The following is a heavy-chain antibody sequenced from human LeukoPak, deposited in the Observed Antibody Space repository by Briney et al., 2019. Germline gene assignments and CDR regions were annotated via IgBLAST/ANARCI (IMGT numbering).Heavy chain of an antibody. CDR2: IYPGDSDT. D-gene: IGHD2-15*01. CDR3: ARRVGYCSGGSCYSGY. J-gene: IGHJ4*02. CDR1: GYSFTSYW. V-gene: IGHV5-51*01. Sequence: PGESLKISCKGSGYSFTSYWIGWVRQMPGKGLEWMGIIYPGDSDTRYSPSFQRQVTISADKSISTAYLQWSSLKAADTAMYYCARRVGYCSGGSCYSGYWGQGTLVTVSS.